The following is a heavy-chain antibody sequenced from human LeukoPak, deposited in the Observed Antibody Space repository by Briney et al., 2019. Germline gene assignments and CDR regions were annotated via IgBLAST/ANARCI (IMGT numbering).Heavy chain of an antibody. V-gene: IGHV4-4*09. CDR3: ARLAGSSSSDY. CDR1: GGSIITDY. Sequence: SETLSLTCTVSGGSIITDYWSWIRHSPGKGLEWIGYIYSSGSTNYNPSLKSRVTMSVDTSKNQFSLKLNSVTAADTAVYYCARLAGSSSSDYWGQGTLVTVAS. J-gene: IGHJ4*02. CDR2: IYSSGST. D-gene: IGHD6-6*01.